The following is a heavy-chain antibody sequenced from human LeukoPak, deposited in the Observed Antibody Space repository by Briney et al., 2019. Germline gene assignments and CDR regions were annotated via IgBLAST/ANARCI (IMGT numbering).Heavy chain of an antibody. V-gene: IGHV1-2*02. CDR1: GYTFTGYY. CDR2: INPNNDGT. D-gene: IGHD5-18*01. Sequence: GASVKVSCKASGYTFTGYYIHWVRQAPGQGFEWMGWINPNNDGTNYAQKFQGRVTVTRDASISTAYLELSRLRSDDTAVYYCARGLYTHGYDYWGQGTLVTVSS. CDR3: ARGLYTHGYDY. J-gene: IGHJ4*02.